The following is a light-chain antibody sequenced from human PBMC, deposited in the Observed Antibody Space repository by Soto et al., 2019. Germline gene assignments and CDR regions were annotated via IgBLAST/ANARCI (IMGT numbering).Light chain of an antibody. CDR2: EGS. Sequence: QSVLTQPASVSGSPGQSITISCTGTSSDVGSYNLVSWYQQRPGKAPIILIYEGSKRPSGVYYRFSASKSGNTASLTISGLQAEDEADYYCCSYVSSSTDVLFGGGTKLTVL. J-gene: IGLJ2*01. CDR3: CSYVSSSTDVL. CDR1: SSDVGSYNL. V-gene: IGLV2-23*01.